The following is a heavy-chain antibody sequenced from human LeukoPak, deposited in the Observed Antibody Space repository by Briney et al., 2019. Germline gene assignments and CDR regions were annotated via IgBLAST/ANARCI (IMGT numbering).Heavy chain of an antibody. D-gene: IGHD3-10*01. CDR3: AREFNTYYYGSGSHDAFDI. J-gene: IGHJ3*02. CDR1: GCTFTDYY. V-gene: IGHV1-2*02. CDR2: ITPYGGGT. Sequence: ASVKVSCKASGCTFTDYYIHWVRQAPGQGLEWMGWITPYGGGTDYAQKFQGRVTMTMDTSISTVYMELSRLRSDDTAVYYCAREFNTYYYGSGSHDAFDIWGQGTEVTVS.